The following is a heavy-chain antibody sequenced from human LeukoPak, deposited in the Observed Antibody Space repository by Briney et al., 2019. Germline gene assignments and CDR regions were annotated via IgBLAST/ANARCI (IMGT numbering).Heavy chain of an antibody. Sequence: SETLSLSCAVYGGSFSGYYWRWIRPPPGQGLEWIGYIYYSGSTNYNPSHKSPVTISVDTSKKQFSLKLSSVTAADTAVYYCASLHLENSEYGDERLSDYCGQGTLVTVSS. CDR1: GGSFSGYY. J-gene: IGHJ4*02. CDR3: ASLHLENSEYGDERLSDY. D-gene: IGHD4-17*01. CDR2: IYYSGST. V-gene: IGHV4-59*08.